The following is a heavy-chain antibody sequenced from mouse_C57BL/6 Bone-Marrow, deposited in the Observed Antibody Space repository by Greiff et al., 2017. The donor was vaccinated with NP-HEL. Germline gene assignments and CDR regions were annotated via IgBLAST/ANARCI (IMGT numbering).Heavy chain of an antibody. CDR3: SRSRVTTVVATDFDY. D-gene: IGHD1-1*01. J-gene: IGHJ2*01. Sequence: VQLQQSGPELVKPGASVKISCKASGYSFTDYNMNWVKQSNGKSLEWIGVINPNYGTTSYNQKFKGKATLTVDQSSSTAYMQLNSLTSEDSAVYYCSRSRVTTVVATDFDYWGQGTTLTVSS. CDR2: INPNYGTT. V-gene: IGHV1-39*01. CDR1: GYSFTDYN.